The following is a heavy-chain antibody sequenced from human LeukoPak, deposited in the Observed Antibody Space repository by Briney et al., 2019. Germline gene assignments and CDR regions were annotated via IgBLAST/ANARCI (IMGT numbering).Heavy chain of an antibody. V-gene: IGHV4-59*01. D-gene: IGHD3-16*01. CDR1: GDSFSSYH. J-gene: IGHJ5*02. CDR3: ARVGRGDHTWGSYSCDL. CDR2: ISPSGTT. Sequence: SETLSLTCTVSGDSFSSYHWSWLRQPPGKGLEWIGYISPSGTTSYNPSLKSRLTISVDTSKKQFSLRLSSVTAADTAVYYCARVGRGDHTWGSYSCDLWGQGTLVSVSS.